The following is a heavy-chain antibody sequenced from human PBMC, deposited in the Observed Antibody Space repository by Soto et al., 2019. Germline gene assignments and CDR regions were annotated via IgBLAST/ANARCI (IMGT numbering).Heavy chain of an antibody. Sequence: GGSLRLSCAASGFTFSSYAMSWVRQAPGKGLEWVSAISGSGGSTYYADSVKGRFTISRDNSKNTLYLQMNSLRAEDTAVYYCAKDHDFWSGYRIGPFDYWGQGTLVTVSS. CDR2: ISGSGGST. V-gene: IGHV3-23*01. CDR1: GFTFSSYA. CDR3: AKDHDFWSGYRIGPFDY. J-gene: IGHJ4*02. D-gene: IGHD3-3*01.